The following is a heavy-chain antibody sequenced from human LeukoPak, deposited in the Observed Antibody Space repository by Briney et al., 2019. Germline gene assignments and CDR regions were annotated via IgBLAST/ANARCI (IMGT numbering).Heavy chain of an antibody. V-gene: IGHV3-43*01. J-gene: IGHJ4*02. CDR1: GFTLDDST. CDR2: ITWDGRSD. CDR3: VKDGAGRPLDY. Sequence: GGSLRLSSAPSGFTLDDSTMHWVPHPPRKSREWVSVITWDGRSDDYAVSVRGRFTSYRDNSKNSLYLQMNSLTTEDTALYYCVKDGAGRPLDYWGQGTLVTVSS. D-gene: IGHD1-1*01.